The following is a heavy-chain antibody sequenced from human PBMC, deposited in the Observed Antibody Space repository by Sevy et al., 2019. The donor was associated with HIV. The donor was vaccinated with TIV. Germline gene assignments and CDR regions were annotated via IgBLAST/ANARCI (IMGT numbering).Heavy chain of an antibody. CDR1: GFTFSSYA. D-gene: IGHD3-22*01. V-gene: IGHV3-23*01. CDR2: ISGSGGST. J-gene: IGHJ3*02. CDR3: ANLGYWIDYYDYSGYNAFDI. Sequence: GGSLRLSCAASGFTFSSYAMSWVRQAPGKGLEWVSGISGSGGSTYYADSVKGRFTISRGNSKNTLYLQMNSLRAEDTAVYYCANLGYWIDYYDYSGYNAFDIWGQGTMVTVSS.